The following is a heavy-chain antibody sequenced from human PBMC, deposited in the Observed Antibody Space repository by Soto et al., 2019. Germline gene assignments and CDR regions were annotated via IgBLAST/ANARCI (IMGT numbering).Heavy chain of an antibody. Sequence: VWSLRLSGVVSGFTFSYYCMNWVRQAPGRGLEWVASISSGGNFIYYADSVRGRFTISRDNAENSLYLQMNSLGVEDTATYYCARTIIAFGEVIAPHWFDPWGQGTQVTVSS. D-gene: IGHD3-16*02. CDR1: GFTFSYYC. V-gene: IGHV3-21*06. CDR2: ISSGGNFI. CDR3: ARTIIAFGEVIAPHWFDP. J-gene: IGHJ5*02.